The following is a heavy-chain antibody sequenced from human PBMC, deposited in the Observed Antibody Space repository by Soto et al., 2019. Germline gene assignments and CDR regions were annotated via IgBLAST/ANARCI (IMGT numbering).Heavy chain of an antibody. CDR2: VYRSGNT. CDR3: ARGENDAFDI. J-gene: IGHJ3*02. D-gene: IGHD1-26*01. CDR1: GYSISNAYY. Sequence: SETLSLTCAVSGYSISNAYYWAWIRQPPGKGLEWIASVYRSGNTYYSPSLKSRVTISVDTSKNHFSLKLISVTATDTAVYYCARGENDAFDIWGQGTMVT. V-gene: IGHV4-38-2*01.